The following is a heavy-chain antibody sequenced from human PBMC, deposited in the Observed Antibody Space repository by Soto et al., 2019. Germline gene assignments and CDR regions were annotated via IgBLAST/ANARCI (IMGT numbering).Heavy chain of an antibody. CDR3: ARDVLSAAGTSSAY. Sequence: PSETLSLTCTVSGGSISSGDYYWSWIRQPPGKGLEWIGYIYYSGSTYYNPSLKSRVTISVDTSKNQFSLKLSSVTAADTAVYYCARDVLSAAGTSSAYWGQGTLVTVSS. J-gene: IGHJ4*02. CDR1: GGSISSGDYY. CDR2: IYYSGST. V-gene: IGHV4-30-4*01. D-gene: IGHD6-13*01.